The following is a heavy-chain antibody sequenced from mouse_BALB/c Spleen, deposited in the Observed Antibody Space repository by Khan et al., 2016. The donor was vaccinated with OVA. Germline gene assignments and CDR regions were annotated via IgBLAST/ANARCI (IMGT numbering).Heavy chain of an antibody. V-gene: IGHV2-9*02. J-gene: IGHJ2*01. CDR1: GFSLTSYG. D-gene: IGHD1-3*01. CDR3: ASLEDI. Sequence: QVQLKESGPDLVAPSQSLSITCTVFGFSLTSYGVHWVHHPPGKGLEWLGVIWDGGSTNYNSALKSRLSITKDDSKSQVILNMNSLQTDDADRHYYASLEDIWGQGTTLTVSS. CDR2: IWDGGST.